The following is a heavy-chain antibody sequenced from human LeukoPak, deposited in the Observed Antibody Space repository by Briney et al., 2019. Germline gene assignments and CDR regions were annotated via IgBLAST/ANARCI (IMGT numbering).Heavy chain of an antibody. CDR1: GGSFSGYY. Sequence: SETLSLTCAVYGGSFSGYYWSWIRQPPGKGLEWIGEINHSGSTNYSPSLKSRVTISVDTSKNQFSLKLSSVTAADTAVYYCARGSFTIFGVVIIGEGGAFDIWGQGTMVTVSS. V-gene: IGHV4-34*01. CDR3: ARGSFTIFGVVIIGEGGAFDI. J-gene: IGHJ3*02. CDR2: INHSGST. D-gene: IGHD3-3*01.